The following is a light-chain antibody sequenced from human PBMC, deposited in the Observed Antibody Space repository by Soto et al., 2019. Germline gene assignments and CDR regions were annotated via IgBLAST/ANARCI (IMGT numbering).Light chain of an antibody. CDR1: QSVTSNY. V-gene: IGKV3-20*01. CDR2: AAS. CDR3: QQYGTSPTWT. J-gene: IGKJ5*01. Sequence: EIVLTQSPGTLSLSPGERATLSCRASQSVTSNYLAWYQQKPGQAPRLLIYAASRRAHGIPDSFSASGSWTDLTLTISRLEPEDFSVYFCQQYGTSPTWTFGQGTRLEIK.